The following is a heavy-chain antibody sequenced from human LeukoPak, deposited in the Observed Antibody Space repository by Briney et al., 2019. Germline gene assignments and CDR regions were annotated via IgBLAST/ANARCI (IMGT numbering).Heavy chain of an antibody. D-gene: IGHD6-13*01. CDR3: AFSSWRH. CDR1: GFTFDDYG. V-gene: IGHV3-21*01. CDR2: ISSSSSYI. J-gene: IGHJ4*02. Sequence: GGSLRLSCAASGFTFDDYGMSWVRQAPGKGLEWVSSISSSSSYIYYADSVKGRFTISRDNAKNSLYLQMNSLRAEDTAVYYCAFSSWRHWGQGTLVTVSS.